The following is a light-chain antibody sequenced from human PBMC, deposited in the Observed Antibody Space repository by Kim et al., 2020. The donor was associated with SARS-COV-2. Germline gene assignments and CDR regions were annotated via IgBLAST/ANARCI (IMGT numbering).Light chain of an antibody. CDR2: GAS. CDR3: QQAHTFPHT. J-gene: IGKJ2*01. CDR1: QYITTY. Sequence: SASHGDRVTYTCRASQYITTYLAWYQQKSEKAPKLLIYGASTLQSGVPSRFSGSGSGTTFTLTISSLQPEDFATYFCQQAHTFPHTFGQGTKLEI. V-gene: IGKV1-12*01.